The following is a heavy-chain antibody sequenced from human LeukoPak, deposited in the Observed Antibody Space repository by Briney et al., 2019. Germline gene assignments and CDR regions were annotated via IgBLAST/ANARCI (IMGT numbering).Heavy chain of an antibody. Sequence: PGGSLRLSCAASGFTFSSYAMSWVRQAPGKGLEWVSSISASGGGTYYADSVKGRFTISRDNSKNTLYVQMDSLRAEDTAVYYCAKVPNYLENYFDYWGQGTLVTVSS. J-gene: IGHJ4*02. CDR1: GFTFSSYA. CDR2: ISASGGGT. D-gene: IGHD1-1*01. V-gene: IGHV3-23*01. CDR3: AKVPNYLENYFDY.